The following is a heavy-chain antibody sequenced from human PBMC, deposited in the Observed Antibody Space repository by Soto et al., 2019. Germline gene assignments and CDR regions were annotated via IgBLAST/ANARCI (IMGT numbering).Heavy chain of an antibody. CDR2: IWYDGSNK. V-gene: IGHV3-33*01. D-gene: IGHD3-10*01. CDR1: GFTFSSYG. Sequence: QVQLVESGGGVVQPGRSLRLSCAASGFTFSSYGMHWVRQAPGKGLEWVAVIWYDGSNKYYADSVKGRFTISRDNSKNTLYLQMNSLRAEDTAVYYWARYELWCGELLGGLGYWGQGTLVTVSS. J-gene: IGHJ4*02. CDR3: ARYELWCGELLGGLGY.